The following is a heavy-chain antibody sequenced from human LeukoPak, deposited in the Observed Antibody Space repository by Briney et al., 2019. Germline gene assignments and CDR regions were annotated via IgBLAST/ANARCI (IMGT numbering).Heavy chain of an antibody. V-gene: IGHV3-23*01. D-gene: IGHD1-14*01. CDR3: VKDRCDRATCPEV. CDR2: ISNSGDST. CDR1: GFTFSSYW. Sequence: PGGSLRLSCAASGFTFSSYWMSWVRQAPGEGLQWVSGISNSGDSTYYLDSVKGRFTISRDNSKNTLHLQMSSLRAEDTALYYCVKDRCDRATCPEVWGQGTLVTVSS. J-gene: IGHJ4*02.